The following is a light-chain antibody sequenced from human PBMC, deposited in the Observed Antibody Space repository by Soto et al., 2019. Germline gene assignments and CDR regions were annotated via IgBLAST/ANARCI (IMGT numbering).Light chain of an antibody. Sequence: EIVLTQSPATLSLSPGERATLSCRASQSVSTYLAWYQLRPGQAPRLLIYDASNRATGIPARFSGSGSGTAFTLTISSLEPEDFAVYYCQQRYNWPPLTFGGGTRVEIK. V-gene: IGKV3-11*01. J-gene: IGKJ4*01. CDR2: DAS. CDR1: QSVSTY. CDR3: QQRYNWPPLT.